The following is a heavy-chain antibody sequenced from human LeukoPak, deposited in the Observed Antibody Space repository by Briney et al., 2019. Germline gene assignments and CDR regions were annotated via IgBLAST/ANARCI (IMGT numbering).Heavy chain of an antibody. D-gene: IGHD2-2*01. CDR3: ARDPEDIVVVPAAKVNDY. CDR2: SNPNSGGT. Sequence: GASVKLSCKASGYTFTGYYMHWKRQPHGPGLELMGWSNPNSGGTNYAQKFQGRVTMTRDTSLSTAYMEVSRLRSDDTAVYYCARDPEDIVVVPAAKVNDYWGQGTLVTVSS. J-gene: IGHJ4*02. V-gene: IGHV1-2*02. CDR1: GYTFTGYY.